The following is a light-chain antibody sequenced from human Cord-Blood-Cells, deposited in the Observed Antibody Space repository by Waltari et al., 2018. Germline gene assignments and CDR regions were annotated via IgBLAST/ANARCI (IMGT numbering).Light chain of an antibody. Sequence: EIVMTQSPATLSVSPGERPTLPCRASQSVSSNLACYQQKPGQAPRLLIYGASTRATGIPARFSGSGSGTEFTLTISSLQSEDFAVYYCQQYNNWPRWTFGQGTKVEIK. CDR1: QSVSSN. V-gene: IGKV3-15*01. CDR3: QQYNNWPRWT. CDR2: GAS. J-gene: IGKJ1*01.